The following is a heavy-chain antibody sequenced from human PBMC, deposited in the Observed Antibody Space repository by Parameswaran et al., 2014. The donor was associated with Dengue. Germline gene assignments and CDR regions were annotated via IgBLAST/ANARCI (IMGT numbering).Heavy chain of an antibody. CDR1: GGSFSGYY. V-gene: IGHV4-34*01. Sequence: SETLSLTCAVYGGSFSGYYWSWIRQPPGKGLEWIGEINHSGSTNYNPSLKSRVTISVDTSKNQFSLKLSSVTAADTAVYYCARTGATRSTKKYYFDYWGQGTLVTVSS. CDR3: ARTGATRSTKKYYFDY. J-gene: IGHJ4*02. CDR2: INHSGST. D-gene: IGHD1-26*01.